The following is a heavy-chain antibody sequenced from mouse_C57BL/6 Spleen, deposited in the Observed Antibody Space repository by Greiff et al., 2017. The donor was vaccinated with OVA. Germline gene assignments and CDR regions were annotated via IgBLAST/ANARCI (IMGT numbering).Heavy chain of an antibody. CDR1: GYTFTDYE. Sequence: VQLQQSGAELVRPGASVTLSCKASGYTFTDYEMHWVKQTPVHGLEWIGAIDPETGGTAYNQKFKGKAILTADKSSSTAYMELRSLTSEDSAVYYCTRGRLRNYYAMDYWGQGTSVTVSS. V-gene: IGHV1-15*01. J-gene: IGHJ4*01. CDR2: IDPETGGT. CDR3: TRGRLRNYYAMDY. D-gene: IGHD2-4*01.